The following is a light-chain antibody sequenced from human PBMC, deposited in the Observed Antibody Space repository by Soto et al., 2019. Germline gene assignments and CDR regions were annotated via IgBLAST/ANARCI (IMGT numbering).Light chain of an antibody. CDR1: QSVSSN. CDR2: AAS. Sequence: EIVMTQSPATLSVSPGERATLSCRASQSVSSNLAWYQQKPGQAPRLLIYAASTRATGLPARFSGSGSGTEFTLTISSLQSEDFAVYSCQQYSKWPLTFGQGTKVEIK. J-gene: IGKJ1*01. V-gene: IGKV3-15*01. CDR3: QQYSKWPLT.